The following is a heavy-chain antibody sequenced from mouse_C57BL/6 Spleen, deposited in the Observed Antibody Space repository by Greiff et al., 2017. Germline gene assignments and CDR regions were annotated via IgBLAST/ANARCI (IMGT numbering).Heavy chain of an antibody. CDR3: ARGDSNYVLAWFAY. Sequence: QVQLQQPGAELVMPGASVKLSCKASGYTFTSYWMHWVKQRPGQGLEWIGEIDPSDSYTNYNQKFKGKSTLTVDKSSSTAYMQLSSLTSEDSAVYYCARGDSNYVLAWFAYWGQGTLVTVSA. D-gene: IGHD2-5*01. CDR1: GYTFTSYW. V-gene: IGHV1-69*01. CDR2: IDPSDSYT. J-gene: IGHJ3*01.